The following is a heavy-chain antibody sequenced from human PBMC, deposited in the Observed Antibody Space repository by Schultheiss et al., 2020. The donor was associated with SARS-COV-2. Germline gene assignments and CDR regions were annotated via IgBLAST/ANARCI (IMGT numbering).Heavy chain of an antibody. CDR3: ARGRITMVQGVITGFDY. J-gene: IGHJ4*02. Sequence: SQTLSLTCTVSGGSVSSGSYYWGWVRQPPGKGLEWIGGISYSGSTYYNPSLKSRVTISVDTSKNQFSLKLSSVTAADTAVYYCARGRITMVQGVITGFDYWGQGTLVTVSS. CDR1: GGSVSSGSYY. V-gene: IGHV4-39*07. D-gene: IGHD3-10*01. CDR2: ISYSGST.